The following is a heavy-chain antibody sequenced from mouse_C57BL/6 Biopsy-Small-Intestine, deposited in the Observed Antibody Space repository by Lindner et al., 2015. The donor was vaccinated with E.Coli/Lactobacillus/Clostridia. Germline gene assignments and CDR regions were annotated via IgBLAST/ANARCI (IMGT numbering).Heavy chain of an antibody. CDR3: SDISGPFDY. CDR1: GFTFSNHW. Sequence: VQLQESGGGLVQPGGSMKLSCVASGFTFSNHWMNWVRQSPEKGLEWVAQIRLKSVNYATQYVESVRGRFTISRDDSKNTVYLQTNNLRAEDTGTYYCSDISGPFDYWGQGTTLTVSS. D-gene: IGHD3-2*02. J-gene: IGHJ2*01. V-gene: IGHV6-3*01. CDR2: IRLKSVNYAT.